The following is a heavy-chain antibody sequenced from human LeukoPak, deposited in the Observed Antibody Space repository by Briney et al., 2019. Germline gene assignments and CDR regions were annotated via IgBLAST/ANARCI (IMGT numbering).Heavy chain of an antibody. V-gene: IGHV1-69*04. CDR1: GYTFTNYD. CDR3: ARDPGGSSHARFDP. J-gene: IGHJ5*02. CDR2: IIPILGIA. Sequence: SVKVSCKASGYTFTNYDINWVRQAPGQGLEWMGRIIPILGIANYAQKFQGRVTITADKSTSTAYMELSSLRSEDTAVYYCARDPGGSSHARFDPWGQGTLVTVSS. D-gene: IGHD1-26*01.